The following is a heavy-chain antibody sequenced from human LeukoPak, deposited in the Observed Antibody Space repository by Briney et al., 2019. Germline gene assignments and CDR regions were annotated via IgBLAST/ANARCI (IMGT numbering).Heavy chain of an antibody. J-gene: IGHJ4*02. D-gene: IGHD4-23*01. V-gene: IGHV3-30-3*01. CDR2: ISYDGSNK. CDR3: ARSYGGNLDY. CDR1: GFTFSSYA. Sequence: SGGSLRLSCAASGFTFSSYAMHWVRQAPGKGLEWVAVISYDGSNKYYADSVKGRFTISRDNSKNTLYLQMNSLRAEDTAVYYCARSYGGNLDYWGQGTLVTVSS.